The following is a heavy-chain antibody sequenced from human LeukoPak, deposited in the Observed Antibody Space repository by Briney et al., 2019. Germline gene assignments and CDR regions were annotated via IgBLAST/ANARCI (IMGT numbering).Heavy chain of an antibody. CDR3: AGPSYSSSFRQDYYFDY. CDR2: IYPGDSDT. Sequence: GESLKISCKGSGYSFTSYWIAWVRQMPGKGLEWMGIIYPGDSDTRYSPSFQGQVTISADKSISTAYLQWSSLKASDTAMYYCAGPSYSSSFRQDYYFDYCGQGTLVTVSS. V-gene: IGHV5-51*01. J-gene: IGHJ4*02. CDR1: GYSFTSYW. D-gene: IGHD6-13*01.